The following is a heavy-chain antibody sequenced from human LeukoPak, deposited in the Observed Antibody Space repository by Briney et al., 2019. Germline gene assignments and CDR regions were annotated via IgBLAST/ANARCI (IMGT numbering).Heavy chain of an antibody. D-gene: IGHD1-26*01. CDR1: GYSFTSYW. CDR2: IYPGDSDT. Sequence: GESLKISCKGSGYSFTSYWIGWVRQMPGKGLEWMGIIYPGDSDTRYSPPFQGQVTISADKSISTAYLQWSSLKASDNAMYYCARHYVGVRTEGHWFDPWGQGTLVTVSS. V-gene: IGHV5-51*01. CDR3: ARHYVGVRTEGHWFDP. J-gene: IGHJ5*02.